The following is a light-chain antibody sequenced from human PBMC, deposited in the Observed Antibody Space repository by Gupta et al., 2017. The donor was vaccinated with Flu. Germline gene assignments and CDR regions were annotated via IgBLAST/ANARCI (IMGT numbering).Light chain of an antibody. J-gene: IGLJ2*01. Sequence: SYELTQPPSVSVSTGQTASITCSGDKLGDKYACWYQQKPGQSPVLVTYQDSKRPAGIPGRFSGSNSGNTATLTISGTQAMDEADYYCQAWDSSTDVVFGGGTKLTVL. CDR1: KLGDKY. CDR2: QDS. V-gene: IGLV3-1*01. CDR3: QAWDSSTDVV.